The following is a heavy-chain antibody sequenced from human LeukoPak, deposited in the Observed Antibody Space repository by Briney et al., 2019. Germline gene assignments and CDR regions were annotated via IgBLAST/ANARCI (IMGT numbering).Heavy chain of an antibody. CDR3: ARIRDGYNDAYDI. D-gene: IGHD5-24*01. V-gene: IGHV1-46*01. J-gene: IGHJ3*02. Sequence: ASVKVSCKASGYTFTKSYIHWVRPAPGERLEWLGLINPGGDNTDYAQNFQGRLAMTSDTSARTVYMELSSLRSEDTAVYYCARIRDGYNDAYDIWGQGTVVTVPS. CDR2: INPGGDNT. CDR1: GYTFTKSY.